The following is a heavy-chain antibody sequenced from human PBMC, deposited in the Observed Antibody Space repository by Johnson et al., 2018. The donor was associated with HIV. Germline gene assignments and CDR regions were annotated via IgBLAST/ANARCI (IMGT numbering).Heavy chain of an antibody. Sequence: QVQVVESGGGVVQPGRSLRLSCAASGFTFSSYGMHWVRQAPGKGLEWVAVIWYDGSNKYYADSVKGRFTISRDNSKNTLYLQMNSLRAEDTAGYYCARGPLELDAFDIWGQGTMVTVSS. J-gene: IGHJ3*02. CDR3: ARGPLELDAFDI. CDR1: GFTFSSYG. V-gene: IGHV3-33*01. D-gene: IGHD1-7*01. CDR2: IWYDGSNK.